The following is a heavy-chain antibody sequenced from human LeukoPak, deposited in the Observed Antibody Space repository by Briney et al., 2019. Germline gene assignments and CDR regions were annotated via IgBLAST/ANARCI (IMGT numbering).Heavy chain of an antibody. Sequence: SVKVSCKASGGTFSSYAISWVRQAPGQGLEWMGGIIPIFGTANYAQKFQGRVTITADKSTSTAYMELSSLRSEDTAVYYCARVRKYYYDSSGPLGYWGQGTLVTVSS. CDR3: ARVRKYYYDSSGPLGY. D-gene: IGHD3-22*01. CDR2: IIPIFGTA. CDR1: GGTFSSYA. V-gene: IGHV1-69*06. J-gene: IGHJ4*02.